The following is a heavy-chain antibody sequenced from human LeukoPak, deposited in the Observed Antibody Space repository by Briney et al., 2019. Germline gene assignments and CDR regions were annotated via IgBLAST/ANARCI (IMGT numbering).Heavy chain of an antibody. V-gene: IGHV3-7*02. Sequence: GGSLRLSCAASEFTFGTYWMSWVRQAPGKGLEWVANINQDVSGIYYVDSVKGRFTISRDNAKKSLYLQMNSLRSEDTAVYYCTRARYCTSGNCYLDYWGQGTLVTVSS. J-gene: IGHJ4*02. CDR2: INQDVSGI. D-gene: IGHD2-8*01. CDR3: TRARYCTSGNCYLDY. CDR1: EFTFGTYW.